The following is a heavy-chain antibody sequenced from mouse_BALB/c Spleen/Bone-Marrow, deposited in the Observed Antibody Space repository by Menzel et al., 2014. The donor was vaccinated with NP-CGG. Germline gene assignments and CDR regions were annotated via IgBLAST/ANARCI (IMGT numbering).Heavy chain of an antibody. CDR2: ISNLAYSI. CDR1: GFNFSDYG. D-gene: IGHD2-2*01. CDR3: TRDRGYDGGYYFDY. Sequence: EEKVVESGGGVVQPGGSRKLSCAASGFNFSDYGMAWVRLAPGKGPKWVAFISNLAYSIYYADTVTGRFTISRENAKNTLYLEMSSLRFEDTAMYYCTRDRGYDGGYYFDYWGQGTTLTVSS. J-gene: IGHJ2*01. V-gene: IGHV5-15*02.